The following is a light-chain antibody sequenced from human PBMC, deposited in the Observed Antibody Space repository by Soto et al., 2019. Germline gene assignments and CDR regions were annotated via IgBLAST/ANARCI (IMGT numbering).Light chain of an antibody. CDR1: SSNIGAEYD. V-gene: IGLV1-40*01. CDR2: GDN. CDR3: QSYDSSLTTFV. Sequence: QYVLRQPPSVSGAPGQRVAISCTWSSSNIGAEYDVHWYQQLPGTAPKRLIYGDNKRPSGVPDRFSGSKSGTSASLAITGLQPEDEADYYCQSYDSSLTTFVFGTGTKVTVL. J-gene: IGLJ1*01.